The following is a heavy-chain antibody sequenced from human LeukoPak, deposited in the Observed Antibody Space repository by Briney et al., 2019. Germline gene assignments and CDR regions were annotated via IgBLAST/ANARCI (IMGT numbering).Heavy chain of an antibody. V-gene: IGHV1-18*01. CDR1: GYTFTSYG. CDR3: ARSSGGYQLHNAFDI. CDR2: ISAYNGNT. D-gene: IGHD2-2*01. Sequence: ASVKVSCKASGYTFTSYGISWVRQAPGQGLEWMGWISAYNGNTNYAQKLQGRVTMTTDTPTSTAYMELRSLRSDDTAVYYCARSSGGYQLHNAFDIWGQGTMVTASS. J-gene: IGHJ3*02.